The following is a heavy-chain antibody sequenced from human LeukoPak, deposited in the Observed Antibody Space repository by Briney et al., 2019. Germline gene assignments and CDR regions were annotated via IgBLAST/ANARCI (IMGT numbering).Heavy chain of an antibody. D-gene: IGHD2-15*01. Sequence: PSETLSLTCAVYGGSFSGYYWSWIRQPPGKGLEWIGEINHSGSTNYNPSLKSRVTISVGTSKNQFSLKLSSVTAADTAVYYCARGPYCSGGSCYARTFDYWGQGTLVTVSS. CDR2: INHSGST. V-gene: IGHV4-34*01. J-gene: IGHJ4*02. CDR3: ARGPYCSGGSCYARTFDY. CDR1: GGSFSGYY.